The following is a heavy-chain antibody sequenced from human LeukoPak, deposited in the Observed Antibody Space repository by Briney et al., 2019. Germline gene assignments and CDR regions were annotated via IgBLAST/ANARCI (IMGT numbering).Heavy chain of an antibody. D-gene: IGHD1-26*01. V-gene: IGHV4-31*03. Sequence: SETLSLTCTVSGGSISSGGYYWSWIRQHPGKGLEWIGYIYYSGSTYYNPSLKSRVTISVDTSKNQFSLKLSSVTAADTAVYYCARGRIVGATPFDYWGQGTLVTVSS. J-gene: IGHJ4*02. CDR3: ARGRIVGATPFDY. CDR1: GGSISSGGYY. CDR2: IYYSGST.